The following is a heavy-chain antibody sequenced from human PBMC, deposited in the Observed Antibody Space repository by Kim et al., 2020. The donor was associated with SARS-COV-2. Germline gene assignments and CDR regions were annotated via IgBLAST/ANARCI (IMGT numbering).Heavy chain of an antibody. CDR1: GFTFDDYA. CDR2: ISWNSGSI. V-gene: IGHV3-9*01. Sequence: GGSLRLSCAASGFTFDDYAMHWVRQAPGKGLEWVSGISWNSGSIGYADSVKGRFTISRDNAKNSLYLQMNSLRAEDTALYYCAKDIRGYSYGSGFYYWG. D-gene: IGHD5-18*01. CDR3: AKDIRGYSYGSGFYY. J-gene: IGHJ4*01.